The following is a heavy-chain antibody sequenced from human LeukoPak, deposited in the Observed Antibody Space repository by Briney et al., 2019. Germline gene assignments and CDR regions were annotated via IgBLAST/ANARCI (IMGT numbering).Heavy chain of an antibody. Sequence: ASVKVSCKASGYTFTSYYMHWVRQAPGQGLEWMGWINPNSGGTNYAQKFQGRVTMTRDTSISTAYMELSRLRSDDTAVYYCAGDRRGYYYDSFDYWGQGTLVTVSS. CDR1: GYTFTSYY. CDR3: AGDRRGYYYDSFDY. CDR2: INPNSGGT. V-gene: IGHV1-2*02. D-gene: IGHD3-22*01. J-gene: IGHJ4*02.